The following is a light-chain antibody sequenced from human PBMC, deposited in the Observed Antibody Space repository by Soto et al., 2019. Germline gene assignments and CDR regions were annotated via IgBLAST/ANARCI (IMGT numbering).Light chain of an antibody. CDR3: QSYNDCPFV. V-gene: IGKV3-15*01. CDR1: ESLFGF. J-gene: IGKJ2*01. Sequence: EIVMTQSTATLSASPGESVSLSCRASESLFGFLAWYQQKPGQAPRLLIYGVSTKATGVPARFSGSGSAADFTLTSSSVQSDDSAVYYRQSYNDCPFVFGQGTKLEI. CDR2: GVS.